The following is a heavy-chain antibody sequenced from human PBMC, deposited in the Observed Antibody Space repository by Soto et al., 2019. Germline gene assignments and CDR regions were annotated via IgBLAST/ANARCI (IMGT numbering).Heavy chain of an antibody. Sequence: GGSLRLSCAASGVTFSDSSMNWVRQAPGKGLEWVSYISGSSKTIYYADSVKGRFTISRDNAKKSVYLQMNSLRAEDRAVYYCARDFGYYYDSSGPPNFVYWGPGPLPTV. CDR1: GVTFSDSS. J-gene: IGHJ4*02. CDR2: ISGSSKTI. V-gene: IGHV3-48*01. D-gene: IGHD3-22*01. CDR3: ARDFGYYYDSSGPPNFVY.